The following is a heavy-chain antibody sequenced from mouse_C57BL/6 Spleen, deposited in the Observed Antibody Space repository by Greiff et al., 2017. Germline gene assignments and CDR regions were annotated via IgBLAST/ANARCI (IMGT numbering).Heavy chain of an antibody. CDR3: ARDSSWYYFDY. CDR1: GFTFSDYY. CDR2: INHDGSST. V-gene: IGHV5-16*01. J-gene: IGHJ2*01. Sequence: EVQLVQSEAGLVQPGSSMKLSCTASGFTFSDYYMPWVRQIPEKGLEWVGNINHDGSSTYYLDFLKSRFIISIDNSSNILYLQISSLTSEDTAKYYGARDSSWYYFDYWGQGTTLTVSS.